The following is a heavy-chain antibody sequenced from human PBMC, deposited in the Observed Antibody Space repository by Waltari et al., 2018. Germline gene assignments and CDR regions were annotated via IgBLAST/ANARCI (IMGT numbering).Heavy chain of an antibody. V-gene: IGHV3-74*03. CDR3: ARDISEWEDFDY. CDR2: INTDGSRP. J-gene: IGHJ4*02. D-gene: IGHD1-26*01. Sequence: EVQLVESGGGLVQPGGSLRLSCAASGFTFSNYWMHWVRQAPGKGLVWVSRINTDGSRPAYADSVKGRFTISRDNAKDTVFLQMNSLRADDTAVYYCARDISEWEDFDYWGQGTLVTVSS. CDR1: GFTFSNYW.